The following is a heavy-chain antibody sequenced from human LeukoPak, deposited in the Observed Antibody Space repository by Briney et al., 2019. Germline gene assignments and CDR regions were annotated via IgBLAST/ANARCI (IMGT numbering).Heavy chain of an antibody. D-gene: IGHD3-3*01. CDR3: ARDLGPWSGEGGY. CDR1: GFGLSVLS. J-gene: IGHJ4*02. V-gene: IGHV1-24*01. CDR2: IRPETGEP. Sequence: ASVKVSCKISGFGLSVLSIHWMRQAPGKGLEWVGGIRPETGEPIYAQKFQGRVTVTTDTSTSTGYMELRNLTSDDTAIYYCARDLGPWSGEGGYWGQGTLVTVSS.